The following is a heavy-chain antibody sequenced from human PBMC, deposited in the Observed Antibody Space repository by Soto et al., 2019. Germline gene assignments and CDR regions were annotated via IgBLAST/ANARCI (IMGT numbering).Heavy chain of an antibody. Sequence: GGSLRLSCAASGFTFSSYAMHWVRQAPGKGLEWVAVISYDGSNKYYADSVKSRFTISRDNSKNTLYLQMNSLRAEDTAVYYCAREEEGVVVPAAIWAYYYYGMDVWGQGTTVTVSS. CDR3: AREEEGVVVPAAIWAYYYYGMDV. J-gene: IGHJ6*02. V-gene: IGHV3-30-3*01. CDR1: GFTFSSYA. D-gene: IGHD2-2*01. CDR2: ISYDGSNK.